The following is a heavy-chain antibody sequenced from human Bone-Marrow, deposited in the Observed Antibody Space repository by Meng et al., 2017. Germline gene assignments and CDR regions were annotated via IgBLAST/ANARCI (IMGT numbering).Heavy chain of an antibody. V-gene: IGHV3-48*03. CDR2: ISSSGSTI. CDR3: TSTLLWFGELRFSED. J-gene: IGHJ4*02. Sequence: GESLKISCAASGFTFSSYEMNWVRQAPGKGLEWVSYISSSGSTIYYADSVKGRFNISRDNAKNSLYLQMNSLRAEDTAVYYCTSTLLWFGELRFSEDWGQGTLVTVSS. D-gene: IGHD3-10*01. CDR1: GFTFSSYE.